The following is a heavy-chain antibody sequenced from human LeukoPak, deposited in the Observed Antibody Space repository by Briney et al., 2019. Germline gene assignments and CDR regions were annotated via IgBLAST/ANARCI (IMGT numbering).Heavy chain of an antibody. J-gene: IGHJ3*01. V-gene: IGHV3-74*01. CDR2: INSDGTST. CDR1: GFTFTNYW. Sequence: GGSLRLSCAASGFTFTNYWAHWVRQAAGKGLLWVSRINSDGTSTSHADLVGGRFSISRDNAKNTVSLQMNSQRAEDTAVYYCVTLNTAVSEHAFDLWGQRTMVTVSS. D-gene: IGHD4-23*01. CDR3: VTLNTAVSEHAFDL.